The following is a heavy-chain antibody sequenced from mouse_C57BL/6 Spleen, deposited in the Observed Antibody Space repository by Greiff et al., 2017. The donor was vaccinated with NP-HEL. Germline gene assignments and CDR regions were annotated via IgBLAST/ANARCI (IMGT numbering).Heavy chain of an antibody. V-gene: IGHV3-6*01. CDR3: ARDYYYGSSSYWYFDV. J-gene: IGHJ1*03. CDR1: GYSITSGYY. Sequence: EVKLLESGPGLVKPSQSLSLTCSVTGYSITSGYYWNWIRQFPGNKLEWMGYISYDGSNNYNPSLKNRISITRDTSKNQFFLKLNSVTTEDTATYYCARDYYYGSSSYWYFDVWGTGTTVTVSS. D-gene: IGHD1-1*01. CDR2: ISYDGSN.